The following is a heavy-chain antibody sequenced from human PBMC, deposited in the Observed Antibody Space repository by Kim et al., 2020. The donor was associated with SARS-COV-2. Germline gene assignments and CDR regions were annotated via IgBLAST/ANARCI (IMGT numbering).Heavy chain of an antibody. D-gene: IGHD5-18*01. Sequence: LSLTCAASGFTFRSYGMHWVRQAPGKGLEWVAMISYDGGDKYYADSVKGRFTISRDNSKNTLFLQMNSLRAEDTAVYYCAKDPRRGYSYGPYYFDYWGQGTLVTVSS. V-gene: IGHV3-30*18. J-gene: IGHJ4*02. CDR1: GFTFRSYG. CDR2: ISYDGGDK. CDR3: AKDPRRGYSYGPYYFDY.